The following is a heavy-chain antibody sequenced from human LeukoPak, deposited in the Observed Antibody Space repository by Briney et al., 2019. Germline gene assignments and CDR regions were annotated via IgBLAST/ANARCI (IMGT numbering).Heavy chain of an antibody. CDR2: IYPGDSDT. V-gene: IGHV5-51*01. Sequence: GESLKISCKGSGYSFTSYWIGWVRQMPGKGLEWMGIIYPGDSDTRYSPSFQGQVSISADKSISTAYLQWSSLKASDTAMYYCARHTKYSSSSRVFDYWGQGSLVTVSS. CDR3: ARHTKYSSSSRVFDY. CDR1: GYSFTSYW. J-gene: IGHJ4*02. D-gene: IGHD6-6*01.